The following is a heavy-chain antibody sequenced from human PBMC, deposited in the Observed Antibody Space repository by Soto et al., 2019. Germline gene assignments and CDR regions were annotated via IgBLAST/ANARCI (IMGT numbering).Heavy chain of an antibody. CDR1: GFIFSRHG. V-gene: IGHV3-33*01. Sequence: GGSLRLSXAPSGFIFSRHGMHWVRQAPGKGLEWVALIWYDGSKKNYADSVKGRFTISRDNSKNTLYLQMDSLRADDTAVYYCARDFSYGSLDFDYWGQGTLVTVSS. D-gene: IGHD5-18*01. CDR3: ARDFSYGSLDFDY. CDR2: IWYDGSKK. J-gene: IGHJ4*02.